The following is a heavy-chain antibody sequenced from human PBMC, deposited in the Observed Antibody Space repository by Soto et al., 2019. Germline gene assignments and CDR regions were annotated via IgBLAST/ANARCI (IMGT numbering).Heavy chain of an antibody. V-gene: IGHV3-23*01. CDR2: IRGSGGSP. J-gene: IGHJ6*02. Sequence: LRLSCAASGFTFRTYAMSWVRQAPGKGLEWVSVIRGSGGSPYYADSVKGRFIISRDNSKNTLYLQMNSLRPEDTAVYYCAKDEDIVVVPAALDVWGQGTTVTVSS. CDR1: GFTFRTYA. D-gene: IGHD2-2*01. CDR3: AKDEDIVVVPAALDV.